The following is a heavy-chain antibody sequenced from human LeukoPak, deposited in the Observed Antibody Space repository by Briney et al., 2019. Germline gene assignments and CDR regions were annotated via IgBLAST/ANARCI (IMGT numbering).Heavy chain of an antibody. CDR3: ARHGRELGFDYFDY. J-gene: IGHJ4*02. V-gene: IGHV4-59*08. CDR2: IYYSGST. CDR1: GSSISSYY. D-gene: IGHD1-26*01. Sequence: PSETLSLTCTVSGSSISSYYWSWIRQPPGKGLEWIGYIYYSGSTNYNPSLKSRVTISVDTSKNQFSLKLSSVTAADTAVYYCARHGRELGFDYFDYWGQGTLVTVSS.